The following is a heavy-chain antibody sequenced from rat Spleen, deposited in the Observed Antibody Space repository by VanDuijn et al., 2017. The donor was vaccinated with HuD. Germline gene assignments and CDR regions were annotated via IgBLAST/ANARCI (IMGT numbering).Heavy chain of an antibody. Sequence: EVQLVESGGGLVQPGRSMKLSCAASGFTFSNYGMAWVRQAPTKGLEWVASITTSGGRTYYRDSVKGRFTISRDNAKSTLYLQMDSLRSEDTASYYCVRHGYTRYYFDYWGQGVMVTVSS. J-gene: IGHJ2*01. CDR3: VRHGYTRYYFDY. CDR2: ITTSGGRT. D-gene: IGHD1-9*01. CDR1: GFTFSNYG. V-gene: IGHV5-25*01.